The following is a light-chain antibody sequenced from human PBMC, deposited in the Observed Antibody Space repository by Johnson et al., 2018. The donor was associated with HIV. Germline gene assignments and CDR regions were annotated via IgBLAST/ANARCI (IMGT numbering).Light chain of an antibody. CDR2: DNN. J-gene: IGLJ1*01. Sequence: QSVLTQAPSVSAAPGQKVTISCSGSNSNIGNNYVSWYQQLPGTAPKLLIYDNNKRPSGIPDRFSGSKSGTSATLGITGLQTGDEADYYRGTWDSSPVGVFGTGTKVTVL. CDR3: GTWDSSPVGV. CDR1: NSNIGNNY. V-gene: IGLV1-51*01.